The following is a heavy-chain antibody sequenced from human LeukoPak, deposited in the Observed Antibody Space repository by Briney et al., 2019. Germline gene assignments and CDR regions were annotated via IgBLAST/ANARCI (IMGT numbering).Heavy chain of an antibody. CDR1: GGSISSYY. CDR2: IYYSGST. Sequence: SETLSLTCTVSGGSISSYYWSWIRQPPGKGLEWIGYIYYSGSTNYNPSLKSRVTISVDTSKNQFSLKLSSVTAADTAVYYCARAPSRHYGDYARPNWYFDLWGRGTLVTVSS. V-gene: IGHV4-59*12. CDR3: ARAPSRHYGDYARPNWYFDL. D-gene: IGHD4-17*01. J-gene: IGHJ2*01.